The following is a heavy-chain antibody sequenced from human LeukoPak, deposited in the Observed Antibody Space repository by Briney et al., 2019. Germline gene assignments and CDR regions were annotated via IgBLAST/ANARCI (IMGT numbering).Heavy chain of an antibody. V-gene: IGHV3-66*01. J-gene: IGHJ3*02. CDR3: ARDMFNSGSYLDAAFDI. CDR1: GFTVSSSF. D-gene: IGHD1-26*01. Sequence: GGSLRLSCAASGFTVSSSFMSWVRQAPGKGLEWVSLIYSDGRIYYADSVKGRFTISRDNSKNALYLQMNGLRAEDAAVYYCARDMFNSGSYLDAAFDIWGQGTMVTVSS. CDR2: IYSDGRI.